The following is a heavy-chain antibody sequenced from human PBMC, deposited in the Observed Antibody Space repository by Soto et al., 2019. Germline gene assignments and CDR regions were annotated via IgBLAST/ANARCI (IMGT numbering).Heavy chain of an antibody. J-gene: IGHJ6*03. V-gene: IGHV4-59*01. CDR2: IYYSGST. Sequence: PSETLSLTCTVSGGSISSYYWSWIRQPPGKGLEWIGYIYYSGSTNYNPSLKSRVTISVDTSKNQFSLKLSSVTAADTAVYYCARWSSSGLEYYYYYYYMDVWGKGTTVTVSS. CDR1: GGSISSYY. D-gene: IGHD3-10*01. CDR3: ARWSSSGLEYYYYYYYMDV.